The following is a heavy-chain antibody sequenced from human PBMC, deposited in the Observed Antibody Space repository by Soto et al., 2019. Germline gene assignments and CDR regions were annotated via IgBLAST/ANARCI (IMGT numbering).Heavy chain of an antibody. Sequence: SQTLSLTCAVYGGAFSGYYWTWIRQPPGTGLEWIGEINHSGSTNYNPSLKSRVTISVDTAKNQPSLQLNSLTPDDTAAYYCARLIGNSWLDSWGQGTLVTVSS. V-gene: IGHV4-34*01. CDR2: INHSGST. D-gene: IGHD2-8*01. CDR1: GGAFSGYY. J-gene: IGHJ5*01. CDR3: ARLIGNSWLDS.